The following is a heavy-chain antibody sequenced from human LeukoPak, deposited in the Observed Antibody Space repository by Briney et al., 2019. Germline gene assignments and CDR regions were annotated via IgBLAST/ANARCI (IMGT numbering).Heavy chain of an antibody. D-gene: IGHD5-18*01. V-gene: IGHV4-34*01. J-gene: IGHJ4*02. Sequence: GEINHSGSTNYNPSLKSRVTISVDTSKNQFSLKLSSVTAADTAVYYCARVDTAMVTFNYWGQGTLVTVSS. CDR2: INHSGST. CDR3: ARVDTAMVTFNY.